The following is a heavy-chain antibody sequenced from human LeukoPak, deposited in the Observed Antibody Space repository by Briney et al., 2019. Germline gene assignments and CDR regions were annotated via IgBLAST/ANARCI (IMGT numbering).Heavy chain of an antibody. CDR2: FYSGVKT. Sequence: GGSLRLSCAASGFTVSSSYMSWVRQAPGKGLEWVSVFYSGVKTYYTDSVKGRFTISRDNAKNSLYLQMNSLRADDTAVYYCARDKIVGPTTLDYWGQGTLVTVSS. CDR3: ARDKIVGPTTLDY. J-gene: IGHJ4*02. V-gene: IGHV3-53*01. D-gene: IGHD1-26*01. CDR1: GFTVSSSY.